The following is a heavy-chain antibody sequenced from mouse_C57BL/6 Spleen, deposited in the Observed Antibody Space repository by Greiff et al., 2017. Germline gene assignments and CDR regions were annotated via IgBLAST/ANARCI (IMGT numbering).Heavy chain of an antibody. J-gene: IGHJ3*01. CDR2: IDPSDSET. Sequence: QVQLQQSGAELVRPGSSVKLSCKASGYTFTSYWMHWVKQRPIQGLEWIGNIDPSDSETHYNQKFKDKATLTVDKSSSTAYMQLSSLTSEDSAVYYCAITTVVATRTWFAYWGQGTLVTVSA. D-gene: IGHD1-1*01. CDR3: AITTVVATRTWFAY. V-gene: IGHV1-52*01. CDR1: GYTFTSYW.